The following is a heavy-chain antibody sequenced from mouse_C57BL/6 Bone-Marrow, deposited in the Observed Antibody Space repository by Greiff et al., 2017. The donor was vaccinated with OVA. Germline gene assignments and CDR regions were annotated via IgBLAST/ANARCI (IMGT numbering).Heavy chain of an antibody. CDR3: ARTPHYYGSSYDYAMDY. CDR1: GFSLTSYG. CDR2: IWSGGST. Sequence: QVQLKQSGPGLVQPSQSLSITCTVSGFSLTSYGVHWVRQSPGKGLEWLGVIWSGGSTDYNAAFISRLSISKDNSKSQVFFKMNSLQAYDTAIYYCARTPHYYGSSYDYAMDYWGQGTSVTVSS. J-gene: IGHJ4*01. V-gene: IGHV2-2*01. D-gene: IGHD1-1*01.